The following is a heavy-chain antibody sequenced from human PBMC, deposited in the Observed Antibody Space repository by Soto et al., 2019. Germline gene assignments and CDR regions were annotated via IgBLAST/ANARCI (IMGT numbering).Heavy chain of an antibody. V-gene: IGHV1-46*01. CDR1: GYIFTSYY. J-gene: IGHJ4*02. D-gene: IGHD3-10*01. Sequence: QVQLIQSGAEVKKPGASVKVSCKASGYIFTSYYIHWVRQAPGQGLEWIGLFNPSAGSTSYAQKFQGRVTMTGDTSTSTVYVELNSRRSEDTAVYYCARNRGSGLDYWGQGTLVTVSS. CDR2: FNPSAGST. CDR3: ARNRGSGLDY.